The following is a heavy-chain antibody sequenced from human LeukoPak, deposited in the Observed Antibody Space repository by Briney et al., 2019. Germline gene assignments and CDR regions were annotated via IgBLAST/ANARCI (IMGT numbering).Heavy chain of an antibody. J-gene: IGHJ4*02. Sequence: AGGSLRLSCAASGFTVSSNYMSWVRQAPGKGLEWVSVIYSGGGTHYADSVKDRFSISRDNSKNTVYLQMNSLRAEDTAVYYCARDGYGGTSLYFDFWGQGTLVTVSS. D-gene: IGHD4-23*01. V-gene: IGHV3-66*01. CDR3: ARDGYGGTSLYFDF. CDR2: IYSGGGT. CDR1: GFTVSSNY.